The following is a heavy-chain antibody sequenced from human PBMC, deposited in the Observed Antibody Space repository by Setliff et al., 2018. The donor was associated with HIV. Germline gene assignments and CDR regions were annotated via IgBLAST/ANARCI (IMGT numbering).Heavy chain of an antibody. CDR2: IYHSGST. CDR3: ARSLGTIWGYDY. J-gene: IGHJ4*02. D-gene: IGHD3-9*01. V-gene: IGHV4-61*08. CDR1: GGSISSGDYY. Sequence: PSETLSLTCSVSGGSISSGDYYWGWIRQPPGKGLEWIGYIYHSGSTNYNPSLKSRVTISVDTSKNQFSLNLSSVTAADTAVYYCARSLGTIWGYDYWGQGTLVTVSS.